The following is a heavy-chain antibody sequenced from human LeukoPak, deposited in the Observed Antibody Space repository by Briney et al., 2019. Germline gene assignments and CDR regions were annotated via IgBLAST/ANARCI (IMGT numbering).Heavy chain of an antibody. CDR2: IYYSGST. D-gene: IGHD4-17*01. CDR3: ARAQVVLYTDDYGDYRNYYGMDV. Sequence: SETLFLTCTVSGGSISSYYWSWIRQPPGKGLEWIGYIYYSGSTNYNPSLKSRVTISVDTSKNQFSLKLSSVTAADTAVYYCARAQVVLYTDDYGDYRNYYGMDVWGKGTTVTVSS. CDR1: GGSISSYY. V-gene: IGHV4-59*01. J-gene: IGHJ6*04.